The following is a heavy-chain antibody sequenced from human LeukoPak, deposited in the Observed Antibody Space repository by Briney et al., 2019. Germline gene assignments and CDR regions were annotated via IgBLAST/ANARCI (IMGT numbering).Heavy chain of an antibody. D-gene: IGHD2-8*02. V-gene: IGHV3-30*03. CDR2: ISYDGSNK. CDR3: ARDSPYGTAGY. CDR1: GFTFSRYD. Sequence: GGSLRLSCAASGFTFSRYDIHWVRQAPGKGLEWVAVISYDGSNKYYPDSVKGRFTISRDNSKNTLYLQMNSLRAEDTAVYYCARDSPYGTAGYWGQGTLVTVSS. J-gene: IGHJ4*02.